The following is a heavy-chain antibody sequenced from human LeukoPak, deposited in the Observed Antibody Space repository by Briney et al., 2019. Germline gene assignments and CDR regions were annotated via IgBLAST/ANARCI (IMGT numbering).Heavy chain of an antibody. CDR2: TSSSSSTI. CDR3: ARDYHHGSASWNFDY. CDR1: GFTFSSYS. D-gene: IGHD3-10*01. J-gene: IGHJ4*02. V-gene: IGHV3-48*02. Sequence: GGSLRLSCAASGFTFSSYSMNWVGQAPGKGLEWVSYTSSSSSTIYYADSVKGRFTISRDNAKNSLYLQMNSLRDEDTAVYYCARDYHHGSASWNFDYWGQGTLVTVSS.